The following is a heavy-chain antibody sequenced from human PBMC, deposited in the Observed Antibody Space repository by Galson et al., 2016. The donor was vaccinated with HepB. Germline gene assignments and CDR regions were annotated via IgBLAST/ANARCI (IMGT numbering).Heavy chain of an antibody. CDR3: AKGRTYYSNVSGYNFDA. D-gene: IGHD5-12*01. CDR2: ISMSGDNT. Sequence: SLRLSCAASGFNFRSYAMGWVRQSPGKGLEWVSAISMSGDNTYYADSVKGRFTISRNNSRNTLYLQMNSLRDEEAALYYCAKGRTYYSNVSGYNFDAWGQGALVTVSS. J-gene: IGHJ4*02. V-gene: IGHV3-23*01. CDR1: GFNFRSYA.